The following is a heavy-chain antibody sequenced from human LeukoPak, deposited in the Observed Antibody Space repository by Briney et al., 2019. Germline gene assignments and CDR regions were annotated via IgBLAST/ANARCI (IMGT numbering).Heavy chain of an antibody. CDR3: ARENYYYDSSGYPGNAFDI. D-gene: IGHD3-22*01. CDR1: GFTFSSYS. CDR2: ISSSSSTI. J-gene: IGHJ3*02. V-gene: IGHV3-48*04. Sequence: GGSLRLSCAASGFTFSSYSMNWVRQAPGKGLEWVSYISSSSSTIYYADSVKGRFTISRDNTKNSLYLQMNSLRAEDTAVYYCARENYYYDSSGYPGNAFDIWGQGTMVTVSS.